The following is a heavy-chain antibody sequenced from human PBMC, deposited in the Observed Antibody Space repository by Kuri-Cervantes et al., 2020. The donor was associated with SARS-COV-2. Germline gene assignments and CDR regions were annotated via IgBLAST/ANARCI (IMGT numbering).Heavy chain of an antibody. CDR1: GGSISSGSYY. J-gene: IGHJ4*02. CDR3: ARELERSNGNFDY. CDR2: IYYSGST. V-gene: IGHV4-31*03. Sequence: TLSLTCTVSGGSISSGSYYWSWIRQHPGKGLEWIGYIYYSGSTYYNPSLKSRVTISVDTSKNQFSLKLSSVTAADTAVYYCARELERSNGNFDYWGQGTLVTVSS. D-gene: IGHD1-1*01.